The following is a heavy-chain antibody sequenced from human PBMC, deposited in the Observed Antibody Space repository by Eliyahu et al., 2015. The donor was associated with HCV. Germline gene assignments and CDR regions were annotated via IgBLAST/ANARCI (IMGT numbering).Heavy chain of an antibody. D-gene: IGHD2-15*01. CDR3: ARVGPRYCSGGSCVLANDAFDI. Sequence: QVQLVQSGAEVKKPGASVKVXCKASGYTFTGYYXXWVRQAPGQGLEWMGWINPNSGGTNYAQKFQGWVTMTRDTSISTAYMELSRLRSDDTAVYYCARVGPRYCSGGSCVLANDAFDIWGQGTMVTVSS. V-gene: IGHV1-2*04. CDR1: GYTFTGYY. CDR2: INPNSGGT. J-gene: IGHJ3*02.